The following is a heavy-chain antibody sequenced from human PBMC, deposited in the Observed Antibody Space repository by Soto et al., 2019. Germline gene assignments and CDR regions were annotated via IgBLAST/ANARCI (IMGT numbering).Heavy chain of an antibody. V-gene: IGHV3-21*01. CDR2: ISSTTNYI. CDR3: ARESADLTANFDY. CDR1: GFTFTIYR. J-gene: IGHJ4*02. Sequence: GGALRRTCAAFGFTFTIYRMNWVRQAPGKGLEWVSSISSTTNYIYYADSMKGRFTVSRDNAKNSVYLEMNSLRAEDTALYYCARESADLTANFDYWGQGTLVTVSS.